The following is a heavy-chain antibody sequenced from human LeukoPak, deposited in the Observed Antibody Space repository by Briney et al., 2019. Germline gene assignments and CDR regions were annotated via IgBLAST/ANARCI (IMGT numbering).Heavy chain of an antibody. CDR3: ARGGYYRYDY. J-gene: IGHJ4*02. V-gene: IGHV3-7*01. Sequence: GGSLRLSCVAPGFTFTNYWMSWVRRAPGKGLEWVASLRQDASEIHYVDSVEGRFTISRDNAQRSVFLQMNRLRVEDTAVYYCARGGYYRYDYWGQGTLVTVSS. CDR1: GFTFTNYW. CDR2: LRQDASEI. D-gene: IGHD2-21*01.